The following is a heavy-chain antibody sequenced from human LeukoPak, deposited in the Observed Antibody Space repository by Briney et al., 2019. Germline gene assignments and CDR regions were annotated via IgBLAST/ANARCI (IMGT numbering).Heavy chain of an antibody. CDR1: GFTFSSYG. D-gene: IGHD4-17*01. J-gene: IGHJ4*02. V-gene: IGHV3-30*02. Sequence: GGSLRLSCAASGFTFSSYGMHWVRQAPGKGLEWVAFIRYDGSNKYYADSVKGRFTISRGNSKNTLYLQMNSLRAEDTAVYYCAKASTTVTTFDYWGQGTLVTVSS. CDR2: IRYDGSNK. CDR3: AKASTTVTTFDY.